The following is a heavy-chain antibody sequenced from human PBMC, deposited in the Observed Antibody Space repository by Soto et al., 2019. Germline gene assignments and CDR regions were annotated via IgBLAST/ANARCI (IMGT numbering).Heavy chain of an antibody. V-gene: IGHV4-59*01. D-gene: IGHD6-6*01. CDR3: ARDRSYSTSRYDAFDI. CDR1: GGSMSSYY. Sequence: QVQLQESGPGLVKPSETLSLTCTVSGGSMSSYYWSWIRQPPGRGLEWIGYIFYSGNTDYNPSLKSRVTISLDTSKNQFSLRLSSVTAADTAVYYCARDRSYSTSRYDAFDIWGQGTMVTVSS. CDR2: IFYSGNT. J-gene: IGHJ3*02.